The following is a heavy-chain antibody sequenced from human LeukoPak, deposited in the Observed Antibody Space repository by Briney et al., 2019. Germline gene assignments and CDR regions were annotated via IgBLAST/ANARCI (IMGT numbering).Heavy chain of an antibody. Sequence: PSETLSLTCTVSGYSISSGYYWGWIRQPPGKGLEWIGSIYHSGSTYYNPSLKSRVTISVDTSKNQFSLKLSSVTAADTAVYYCGRGSSGSSYNWFDPWGQGTLVTVSS. CDR3: GRGSSGSSYNWFDP. CDR2: IYHSGST. J-gene: IGHJ5*02. CDR1: GYSISSGYY. D-gene: IGHD1-26*01. V-gene: IGHV4-38-2*02.